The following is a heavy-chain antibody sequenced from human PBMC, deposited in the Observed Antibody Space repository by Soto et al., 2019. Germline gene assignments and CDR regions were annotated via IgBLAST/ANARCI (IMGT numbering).Heavy chain of an antibody. J-gene: IGHJ6*03. D-gene: IGHD6-13*01. V-gene: IGHV4-59*01. CDR1: GGSISSYY. Sequence: PSETLSLTCTVSGGSISSYYWSWIRQPPGKGLEWIGYIYHSGSTNYNPSLKSRVTISVDTSKNQFSLKLSSVTAADTAVYYCAREVWVAAAGTNYYYYMDVWGKGTTVTVS. CDR3: AREVWVAAAGTNYYYYMDV. CDR2: IYHSGST.